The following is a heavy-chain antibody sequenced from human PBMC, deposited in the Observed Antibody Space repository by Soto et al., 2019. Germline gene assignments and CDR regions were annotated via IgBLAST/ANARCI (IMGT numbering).Heavy chain of an antibody. CDR1: GYTFTGYY. CDR3: ARLNEGGGAFDI. CDR2: INPNSGGT. J-gene: IGHJ3*02. Sequence: GASVKVSCKASGYTFTGYYMHWVRQAPGQGLEWMGWINPNSGGTNYAQKFQGWVTMTRDTPISTAYMELSRLRSDDTAVYYCARLNEGGGAFDIWGQGTMVTVSS. D-gene: IGHD3-16*01. V-gene: IGHV1-2*04.